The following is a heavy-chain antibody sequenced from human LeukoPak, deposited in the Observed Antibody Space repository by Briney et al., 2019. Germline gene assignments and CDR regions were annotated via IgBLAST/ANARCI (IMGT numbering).Heavy chain of an antibody. V-gene: IGHV4-34*01. Sequence: SETLSLTCAVYGGSFSGYYWSWIRQPPGKGLEWIGEINHSGSTNYNPSLKSRVTISVDTSKNQFSLKLSSVAAAGTAVYYCARVARSWTPDYWGQGTLVTVSS. CDR1: GGSFSGYY. CDR3: ARVARSWTPDY. CDR2: INHSGST. D-gene: IGHD6-13*01. J-gene: IGHJ4*02.